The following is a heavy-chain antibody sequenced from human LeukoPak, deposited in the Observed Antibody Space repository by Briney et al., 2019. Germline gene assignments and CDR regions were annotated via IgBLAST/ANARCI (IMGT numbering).Heavy chain of an antibody. CDR2: IKEDGSEK. V-gene: IGHV3-7*01. Sequence: GGSLRLSCAASGFIFTDYWMYWVRQAPGRGLAWVANIKEDGSEKYYVDSVKGRFTISRDNAKNSLYLQMNSLRAEDTAVYYCARDADRYFDLWGRGTLVTVSS. CDR1: GFIFTDYW. CDR3: ARDADRYFDL. J-gene: IGHJ2*01.